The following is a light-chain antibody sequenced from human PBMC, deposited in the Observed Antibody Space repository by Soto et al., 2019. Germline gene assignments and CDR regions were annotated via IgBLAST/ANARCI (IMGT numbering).Light chain of an antibody. CDR3: SSYTTRSTVV. CDR2: DVY. Sequence: QSALTQPASVSGSPGQSITISCTGTSSDVGGYNYVSWFQQHPGKAPNLMIYDVYRRTSGVSYRFSGSKSGNTASLTISGLQAEDEADYYCSSYTTRSTVVFGGGTKLTVL. CDR1: SSDVGGYNY. V-gene: IGLV2-14*01. J-gene: IGLJ2*01.